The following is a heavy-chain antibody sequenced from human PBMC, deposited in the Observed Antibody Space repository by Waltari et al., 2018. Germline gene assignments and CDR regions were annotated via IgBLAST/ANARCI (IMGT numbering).Heavy chain of an antibody. Sequence: QVQLVESGGGVVQPGRSLRLSCITSGFNFNSYDMHWVRQSPGQGLEWVAVIWSDSSKKFHADSLKDRFTISRDNSQSILYLQLKRARAEDTAIYYCARGAGSSWYPHLDHWGQGALVTVSS. CDR3: ARGAGSSWYPHLDH. V-gene: IGHV3-33*01. J-gene: IGHJ4*01. CDR2: IWSDSSKK. D-gene: IGHD6-13*01. CDR1: GFNFNSYD.